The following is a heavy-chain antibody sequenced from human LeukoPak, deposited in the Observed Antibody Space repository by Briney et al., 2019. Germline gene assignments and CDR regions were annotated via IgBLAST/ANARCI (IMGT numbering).Heavy chain of an antibody. CDR1: GYTFSSYE. CDR2: ISSRGTTI. Sequence: GGSLRLSCAASGYTFSSYEMNWVRRAPGKGLEWVSYISSRGTTIYDADSVKGRFTISRDNAKNSLNLQMNSLRAEDTAIYYCARAHYYDSSALDYWGQGTLVTVSS. V-gene: IGHV3-48*03. J-gene: IGHJ4*02. D-gene: IGHD3-22*01. CDR3: ARAHYYDSSALDY.